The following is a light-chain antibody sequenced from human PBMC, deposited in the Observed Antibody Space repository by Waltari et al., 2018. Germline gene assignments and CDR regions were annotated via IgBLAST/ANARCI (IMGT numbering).Light chain of an antibody. CDR3: ATWDDSLSGRV. CDR1: SSNIGTNT. J-gene: IGLJ3*02. V-gene: IGLV1-44*01. CDR2: ANY. Sequence: QSVLTQPPSASGTPGQRVTISCSGSSSNIGTNTVTWYQLVPGTAPKTVIFANYHRTSGVPDRFSASKSGTSASLVISGLQSEDEADYFCATWDDSLSGRVFGGGTKVTVL.